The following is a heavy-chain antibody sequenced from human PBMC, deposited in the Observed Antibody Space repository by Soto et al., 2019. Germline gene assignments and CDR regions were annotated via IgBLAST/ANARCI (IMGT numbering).Heavy chain of an antibody. CDR3: AKSMGATTLRNWFDP. J-gene: IGHJ5*02. Sequence: GALRLSCAASGFTFSSYAMSWVRQAPGKGLEWVSAISGSGGSTYYADSVKGRFTISRDNSKNTLYLQMNSLRAEDTAVYYCAKSMGATTLRNWFDPWGQGTLVTVS. D-gene: IGHD1-26*01. CDR1: GFTFSSYA. V-gene: IGHV3-23*01. CDR2: ISGSGGST.